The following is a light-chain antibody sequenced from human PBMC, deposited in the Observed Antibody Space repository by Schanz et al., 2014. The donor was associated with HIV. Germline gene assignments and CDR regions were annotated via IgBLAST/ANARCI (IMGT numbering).Light chain of an antibody. Sequence: QSALTQPASVSGSPGQSITISCTGTSSDVGGYNYVSWYQQHPGKAPKLMIYDVSNRPSGVPDRYSGSKSDTSASLAITGLQAEDEADYFCQSFDSSVNTVIFGGGTKLTVL. CDR2: DVS. J-gene: IGLJ2*01. CDR3: QSFDSSVNTVI. CDR1: SSDVGGYNY. V-gene: IGLV2-14*03.